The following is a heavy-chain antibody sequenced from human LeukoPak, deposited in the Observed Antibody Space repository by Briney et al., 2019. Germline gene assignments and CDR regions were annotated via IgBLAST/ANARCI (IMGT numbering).Heavy chain of an antibody. CDR2: ISGSGGST. J-gene: IGHJ4*02. CDR3: AKDHSGGRITIFGVLITYFDY. V-gene: IGHV3-23*01. Sequence: GGSLRLSCAASGFTFSSYAMSWVRQAPGKGLEWVSAISGSGGSTYYADSVKGRFTISRDNSKNTLYLQMNSLRAEDTAVYYCAKDHSGGRITIFGVLITYFDYWGQGTLVTVSS. CDR1: GFTFSSYA. D-gene: IGHD3-3*01.